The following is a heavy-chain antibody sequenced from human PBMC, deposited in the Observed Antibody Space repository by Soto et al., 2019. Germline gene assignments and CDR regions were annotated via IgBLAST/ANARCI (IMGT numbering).Heavy chain of an antibody. CDR2: IHYSGRT. Sequence: QVQLQESGPGLVKPSETLSLTCTVSGGSISTYYWSWIRQPPGKGLEWIGYIHYSGRTNYNPSLRSRVSMSVDTAKNQFSLKLTSVTDADTAVYYCARGKIVGPWGQGTLVTVSS. CDR3: ARGKIVGP. V-gene: IGHV4-59*01. CDR1: GGSISTYY. J-gene: IGHJ5*02. D-gene: IGHD3-16*02.